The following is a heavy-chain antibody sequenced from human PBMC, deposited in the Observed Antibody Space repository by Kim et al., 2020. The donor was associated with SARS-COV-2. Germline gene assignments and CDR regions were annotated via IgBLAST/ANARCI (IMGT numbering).Heavy chain of an antibody. CDR1: GYTLTELS. D-gene: IGHD5-18*01. Sequence: ASVKVSCKVSGYTLTELSMHWVRQAPGKGLEWMGGFDPEDGETIYAQKFQGRVTMTEDTSTDTAYMELSSLRSEDTAVYYCATADRGYSYGIFDYWGQGTLVTVSS. J-gene: IGHJ4*02. V-gene: IGHV1-24*01. CDR2: FDPEDGET. CDR3: ATADRGYSYGIFDY.